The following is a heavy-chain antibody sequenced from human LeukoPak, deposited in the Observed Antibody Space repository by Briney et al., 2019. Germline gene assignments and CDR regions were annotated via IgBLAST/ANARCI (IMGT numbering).Heavy chain of an antibody. CDR3: ARGHAMVRGVYYYYYGMDV. J-gene: IGHJ6*02. CDR1: GGTFSSYA. Sequence: SVKVSCKASGGTFSSYAISWVRQAPGQGLEWMGGIIPIFGTANYAQKFQGRVTITADESTSTVYMELSSLRSEDTAVYYCARGHAMVRGVYYYYYGMDVWGQGTTVTVSS. V-gene: IGHV1-69*13. CDR2: IIPIFGTA. D-gene: IGHD3-10*01.